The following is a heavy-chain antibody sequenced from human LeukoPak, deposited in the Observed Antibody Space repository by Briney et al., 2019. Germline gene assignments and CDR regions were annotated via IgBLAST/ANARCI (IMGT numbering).Heavy chain of an antibody. D-gene: IGHD4-11*01. CDR1: GGSISSYY. CDR2: IYYSGST. Sequence: SETLSLTCTVSGGSISSYYWSWLRQPPGKGLEWIGYIYYSGSTNYNPSLESRVTISVDTSKNQFSLSLGSVTAADTAVYYCASYRGAYNAFDIWGQGTMVTVSS. V-gene: IGHV4-59*08. CDR3: ASYRGAYNAFDI. J-gene: IGHJ3*02.